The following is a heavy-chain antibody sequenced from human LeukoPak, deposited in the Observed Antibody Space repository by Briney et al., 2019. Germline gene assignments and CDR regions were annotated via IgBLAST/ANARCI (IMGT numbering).Heavy chain of an antibody. J-gene: IGHJ6*03. CDR2: ISWNSGSI. CDR1: GFTFDDYA. D-gene: IGHD3-9*01. Sequence: GRSLRLSCAASGFTFDDYAMHWVRQAPGKGLEWVSGISWNSGSIGYADSVKGRFTISRDNAKNSLYLQMNSLRAEDTALYYCAKDSDILTGYYTGYMDVWGKGTTVTISS. V-gene: IGHV3-9*01. CDR3: AKDSDILTGYYTGYMDV.